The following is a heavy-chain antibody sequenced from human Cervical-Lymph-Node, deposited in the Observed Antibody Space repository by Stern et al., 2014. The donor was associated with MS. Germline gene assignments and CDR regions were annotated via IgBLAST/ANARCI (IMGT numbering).Heavy chain of an antibody. J-gene: IGHJ3*02. CDR2: AYNGNT. Sequence: VQLVQSGAEVKKPGASVKVSCKASGYTFTSYGIRAYNGNTNYAQKLQGRVTMTTDTSTSTAYMELRSLRSDDTAVYYCARGLLGSENAFDIWGQGTMVTVSS. V-gene: IGHV1-18*01. CDR1: GYTFTSYG. CDR3: ARGLLGSENAFDI. D-gene: IGHD2-15*01.